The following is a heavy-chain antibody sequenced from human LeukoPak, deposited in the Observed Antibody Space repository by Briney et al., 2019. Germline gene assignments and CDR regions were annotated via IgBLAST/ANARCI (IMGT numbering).Heavy chain of an antibody. V-gene: IGHV4-59*08. CDR2: IYYSGST. CDR1: GCSISSYY. D-gene: IGHD2-2*01. CDR3: ARHVPNRYCSSTSCPFDL. Sequence: PSETLSLTCTVSGCSISSYYWSWIRQPPGKGLEWIGYIYYSGSTNYNPSLKSRVTTSVDPSKNQFSLKLSSVTAADTAVYYCARHVPNRYCSSTSCPFDLWGRGTLVTVSS. J-gene: IGHJ2*01.